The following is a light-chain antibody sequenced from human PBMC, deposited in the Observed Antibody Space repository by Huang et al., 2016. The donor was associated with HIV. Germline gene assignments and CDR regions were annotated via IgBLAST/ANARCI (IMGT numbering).Light chain of an antibody. Sequence: DIQMTQSPSTLSASVGDRVTITCRASQSISTWLAWYQQKPGKAPKHLIYKASNLEDGVPSRFSGSGAGTEFTLTISSLQPDDFATYDCQQYSAYSWTFGQGTKVDIK. J-gene: IGKJ1*01. V-gene: IGKV1-5*03. CDR3: QQYSAYSWT. CDR2: KAS. CDR1: QSISTW.